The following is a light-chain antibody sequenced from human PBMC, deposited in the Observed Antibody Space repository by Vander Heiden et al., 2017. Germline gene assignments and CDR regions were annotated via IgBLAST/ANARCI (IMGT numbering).Light chain of an antibody. CDR2: KDS. J-gene: IGLJ3*02. CDR1: ALPKQY. Sequence: SYELTQPPSVSVSPGQTARITCSGDALPKQYAYWYQQKPGQAPGLVIYKDSERHSGIPERFSGSSSGKTVTLTISGVQAEDEADYYCQSADSSGTYGVFGGGTKLTVL. CDR3: QSADSSGTYGV. V-gene: IGLV3-25*03.